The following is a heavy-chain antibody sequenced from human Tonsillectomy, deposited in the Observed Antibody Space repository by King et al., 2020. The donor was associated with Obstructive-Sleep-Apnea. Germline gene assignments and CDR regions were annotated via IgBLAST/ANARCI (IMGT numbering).Heavy chain of an antibody. Sequence: VQLVESGGGVVQPGRSLRLSCAVSGFTFSSYAMHWVRQAPGKGLEWVAVISYDGSNKYYADSVNGRFTISRDNSKNTLYLQMNSLRAEDTAVYYCARRGYDSSGYYYDRDDAFDIWGQGTMVTVSS. CDR1: GFTFSSYA. CDR2: ISYDGSNK. V-gene: IGHV3-30*04. CDR3: ARRGYDSSGYYYDRDDAFDI. D-gene: IGHD3-22*01. J-gene: IGHJ3*02.